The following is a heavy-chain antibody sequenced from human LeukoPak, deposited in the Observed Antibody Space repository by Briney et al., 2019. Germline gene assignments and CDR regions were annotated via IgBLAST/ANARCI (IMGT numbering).Heavy chain of an antibody. J-gene: IGHJ4*02. CDR3: ARGLSTVMGY. D-gene: IGHD4-17*01. CDR2: INSDGSST. Sequence: PGGSLRLSCAASGFTFNSYWMHWVRQVPGEGLVWVSRINSDGSSTSYADSVKGRFTISRDNAKNALYLQMHSLRAEDTALYYCARGLSTVMGYWGQGTLVTVSS. V-gene: IGHV3-74*01. CDR1: GFTFNSYW.